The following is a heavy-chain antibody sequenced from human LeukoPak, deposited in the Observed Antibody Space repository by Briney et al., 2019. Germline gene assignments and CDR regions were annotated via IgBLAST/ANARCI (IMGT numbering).Heavy chain of an antibody. CDR2: IYYSGST. D-gene: IGHD4-17*01. Sequence: SETLSLTCAVYGGSFSGYYWSWIRQPPGKGLEWIGYIYYSGSTNYNPSLKSRVSISVDTSKNQFSLKLSSVTAADTAVYYCARTGSTVTMLYPFDHWGQGTLVTVSS. J-gene: IGHJ4*02. CDR3: ARTGSTVTMLYPFDH. CDR1: GGSFSGYY. V-gene: IGHV4-59*01.